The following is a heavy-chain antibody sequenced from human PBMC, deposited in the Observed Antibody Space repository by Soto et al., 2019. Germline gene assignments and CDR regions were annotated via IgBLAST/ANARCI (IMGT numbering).Heavy chain of an antibody. CDR3: ARDPGTLSVAGTGC. V-gene: IGHV3-33*01. D-gene: IGHD6-19*01. J-gene: IGHJ4*02. Sequence: QVQLVESGGGVVQPGRSLRLSCAASGFTFSSYGMHWVRQAPGKGLEWVAVIWYDGSNKYYADSVKGRFTISRDNSKNTLYLQMNSLRAEDTAVYYCARDPGTLSVAGTGCWGQGTLVTVSS. CDR1: GFTFSSYG. CDR2: IWYDGSNK.